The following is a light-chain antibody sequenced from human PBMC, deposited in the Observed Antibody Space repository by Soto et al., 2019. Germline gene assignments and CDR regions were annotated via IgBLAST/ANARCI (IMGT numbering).Light chain of an antibody. CDR1: QSLGTN. CDR2: GAS. Sequence: EIEMTQYPATLSVSPGERATLSCRASQSLGTNLAWLQQKPGQVPRLLIHGASTRATGIPARFSGSGSGTDFTLTISSLQSEDFAVYYCQQYNQWPRTFGQGTKV. CDR3: QQYNQWPRT. V-gene: IGKV3-15*01. J-gene: IGKJ1*01.